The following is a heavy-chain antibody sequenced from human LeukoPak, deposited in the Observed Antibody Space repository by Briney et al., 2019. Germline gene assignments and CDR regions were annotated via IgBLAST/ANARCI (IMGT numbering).Heavy chain of an antibody. CDR3: ARDGPIAAAGNVYGMDV. V-gene: IGHV3-7*01. Sequence: PGGSLRLSCAASGFTFSSYWVSWVRQAPGKGLEWVANIKQDGSEKYYVDSVKGRFTISRDNAKNSLYLQMNSLRAEDTAVYYCARDGPIAAAGNVYGMDVWGQGTTVTVSS. CDR1: GFTFSSYW. CDR2: IKQDGSEK. D-gene: IGHD6-13*01. J-gene: IGHJ6*02.